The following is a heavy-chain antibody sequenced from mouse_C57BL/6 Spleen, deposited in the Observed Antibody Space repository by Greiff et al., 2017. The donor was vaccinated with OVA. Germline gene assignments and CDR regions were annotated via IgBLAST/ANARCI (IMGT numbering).Heavy chain of an antibody. J-gene: IGHJ4*01. V-gene: IGHV1-18*01. Sequence: VQLQQSGPELVKPGASVKIPCKASGYTFTDYNMDWVKQSHGKRLEWIGDINPNNGGTIYNQKFKGKATLTVEKSSSTAYMELRSLTSEDTAVYYCAREGDDAMDYWGQGTSVTVSS. CDR3: AREGDDAMDY. CDR1: GYTFTDYN. D-gene: IGHD3-3*01. CDR2: INPNNGGT.